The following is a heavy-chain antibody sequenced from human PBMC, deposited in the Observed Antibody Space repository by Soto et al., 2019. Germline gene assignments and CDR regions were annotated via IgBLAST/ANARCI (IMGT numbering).Heavy chain of an antibody. Sequence: PSETLSLTCAVSGVSISSYYWSWIRQPPGKGLERVANIKQDGSEKYYVDSVKGRFTISRDNAKNSLYLQMNSLRAEDTAVYYCRWIPGIAVAGRGYYYYGMDVWGQGTTVTASS. V-gene: IGHV3-7*01. CDR1: GVSISSYY. J-gene: IGHJ6*02. CDR3: RWIPGIAVAGRGYYYYGMDV. CDR2: IKQDGSEK. D-gene: IGHD6-19*01.